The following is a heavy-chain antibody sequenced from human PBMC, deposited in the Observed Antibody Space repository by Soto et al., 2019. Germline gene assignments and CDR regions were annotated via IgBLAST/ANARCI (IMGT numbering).Heavy chain of an antibody. CDR3: ARVPGIAVAGTPDY. CDR2: IIPIFGTA. Sequence: AASVKVSCKASGGTFSSYAISWVRQAPGQGLEWMGGIIPIFGTANYAQKFQGRVTITADESTSTAYMELSSLRSEDTAVYYCARVPGIAVAGTPDYWGQGTLVTVSS. D-gene: IGHD6-19*01. CDR1: GGTFSSYA. V-gene: IGHV1-69*13. J-gene: IGHJ4*02.